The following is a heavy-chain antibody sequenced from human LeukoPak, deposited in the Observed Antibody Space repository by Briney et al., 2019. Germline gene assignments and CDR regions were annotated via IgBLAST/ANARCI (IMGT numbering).Heavy chain of an antibody. CDR2: IRSKANSYAT. CDR1: GFTFSGSA. J-gene: IGHJ4*02. CDR3: TRTYYYDSSAPGPFDY. Sequence: GGSLRLSCAASGFTFSGSAMHWVRQASGKGLEWVGRIRSKANSYATAYAASVKGRFTISRDDSMNTAYLQMNSLKTEDTAVYYCTRTYYYDSSAPGPFDYWGQGTLVTVSS. D-gene: IGHD3-22*01. V-gene: IGHV3-73*01.